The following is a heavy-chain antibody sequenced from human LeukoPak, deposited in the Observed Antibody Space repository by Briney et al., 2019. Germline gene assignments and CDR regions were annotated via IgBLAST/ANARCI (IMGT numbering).Heavy chain of an antibody. CDR1: GFTFSSYA. V-gene: IGHV3-23*01. CDR3: AKDLSPPRHGDASRDGYNRGDY. J-gene: IGHJ4*02. CDR2: ISGSGGST. Sequence: GGSLRLSCAASGFTFSSYAMSWVRQAPGKGLEWVSAISGSGGSTYYADSVKGRFTISRDNSKNTLYLQMNSLRAEDTAVYYCAKDLSPPRHGDASRDGYNRGDYWGQGTLVTVSS. D-gene: IGHD5-24*01.